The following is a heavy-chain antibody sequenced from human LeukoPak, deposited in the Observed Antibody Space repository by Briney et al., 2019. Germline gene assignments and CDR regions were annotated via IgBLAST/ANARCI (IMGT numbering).Heavy chain of an antibody. D-gene: IGHD6-19*01. CDR2: IQSDGSEK. CDR1: GFTVSSNY. J-gene: IGHJ6*02. Sequence: GGSLRLSCAASGFTVSSNYMSWVRQAPGKGLEWVANIQSDGSEKNYIDSVQGRFTVSRDNAKTSLYLQMNSLRAEDTAVYYCARDSAVATYYGVDVWGQGTTVTVS. V-gene: IGHV3-7*01. CDR3: ARDSAVATYYGVDV.